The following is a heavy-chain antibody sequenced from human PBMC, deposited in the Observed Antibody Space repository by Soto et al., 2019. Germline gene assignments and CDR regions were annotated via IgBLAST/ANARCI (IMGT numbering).Heavy chain of an antibody. J-gene: IGHJ4*02. CDR3: VTTAAYCNGISCYDFDN. D-gene: IGHD2-2*01. CDR2: IYYSGNT. CDR1: AGSISSSSNYY. V-gene: IGHV4-39*01. Sequence: SETLSLTCTVSAGSISSSSNYYWGWIRQPPGKGLEWIGSIYYSGNTYYSPSLKSRVTLYVDTSKNQFSLNLNSVTAADTAVYYCVTTAAYCNGISCYDFDNWGQGTLVTVSS.